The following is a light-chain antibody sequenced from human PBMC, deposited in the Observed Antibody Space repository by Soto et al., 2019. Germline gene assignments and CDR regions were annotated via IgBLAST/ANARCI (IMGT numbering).Light chain of an antibody. V-gene: IGLV2-23*01. J-gene: IGLJ1*01. Sequence: QSVLTQPASVSGSPGQSITISCTGTSSDVGSYNLVSWYQHHPGKAPKLMIYEGSKRPSGVSNRFSGSKSGNTASLTVSGLQAEDEADYYCCSYAGSRTVYVFGTGTK. CDR2: EGS. CDR1: SSDVGSYNL. CDR3: CSYAGSRTVYV.